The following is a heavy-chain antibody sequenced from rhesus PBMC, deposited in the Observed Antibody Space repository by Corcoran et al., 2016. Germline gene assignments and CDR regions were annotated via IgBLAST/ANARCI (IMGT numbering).Heavy chain of an antibody. CDR3: AKGVVGAKDY. D-gene: IGHD1-44*02. V-gene: IGHV3S5*01. J-gene: IGHJ4*01. CDR1: GFTFSSYG. CDR2: ISNGCGST. Sequence: EVQLVESGGGLVQPGGSLRLSCAASGFTFSSYGMSWVRQAPGKGLEWVSYISNGCGSTYYADSVQGRFTISRDNSKNTLSLQMNSLRAEDTAVYYCAKGVVGAKDYWGQGVLVTVSS.